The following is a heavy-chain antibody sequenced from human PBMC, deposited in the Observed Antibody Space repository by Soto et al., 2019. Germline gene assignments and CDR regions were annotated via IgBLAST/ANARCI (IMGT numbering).Heavy chain of an antibody. CDR2: IIPIFGTA. V-gene: IGHV1-69*12. CDR3: ARDRGPSSGYYPYWFDP. CDR1: GGTFSSYA. Sequence: QVQLVQSGAEVKKPGSSVKVSCKASGGTFSSYAISWVRQAPGQGLELMGEIIPIFGTANYAQKFQGRVTITADESTSTAYMELSRLRSEDTAVYYCARDRGPSSGYYPYWFDPWGQGTLVTVSS. D-gene: IGHD3-22*01. J-gene: IGHJ5*02.